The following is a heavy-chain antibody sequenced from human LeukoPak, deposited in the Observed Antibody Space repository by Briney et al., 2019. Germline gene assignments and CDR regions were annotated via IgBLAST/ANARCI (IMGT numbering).Heavy chain of an antibody. J-gene: IGHJ4*02. CDR1: GFTFSSYG. D-gene: IGHD2-2*01. V-gene: IGHV3-30*18. Sequence: PGGSLRLSCAASGFTFSSYGMHWVRQAPGKGLEWVAVISYDGKNKYYSDSVKGRFTISRDNSENTLSLQMNSLRAEDTAVYYCAKDLGYCSSSTCLSIDYWSQGTLVTVSS. CDR3: AKDLGYCSSSTCLSIDY. CDR2: ISYDGKNK.